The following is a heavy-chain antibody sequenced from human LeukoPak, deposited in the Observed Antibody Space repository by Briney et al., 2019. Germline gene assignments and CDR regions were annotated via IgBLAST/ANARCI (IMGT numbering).Heavy chain of an antibody. CDR1: GGSFSGYY. J-gene: IGHJ6*03. V-gene: IGHV4-34*01. Sequence: SETLSLTCAVYGGSFSGYYWSWIRQPPGKGLEWIGEIKQSGSTNYNPSLKSRVTISVDTSKNQFSLKLSSVTAADTAVYYCARGELVIVPAVNYYYYYMDVWGKGTTVTVSS. CDR2: IKQSGST. CDR3: ARGELVIVPAVNYYYYYMDV. D-gene: IGHD2-2*01.